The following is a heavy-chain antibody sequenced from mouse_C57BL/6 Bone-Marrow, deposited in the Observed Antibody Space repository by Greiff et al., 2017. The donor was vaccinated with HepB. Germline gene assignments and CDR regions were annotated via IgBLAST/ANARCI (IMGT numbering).Heavy chain of an antibody. J-gene: IGHJ3*01. CDR3: ARYDYGYDEGFAY. D-gene: IGHD2-2*01. Sequence: QVQLQQSGAELARPGASVKLSCKASGYTFTSYGISWVKQRTGQGLEWIGEIYPRSGNTYYNEKFKGKATLTADKSSSTAYMALRSLTSEDSAVYFCARYDYGYDEGFAYWGQGTLVTVSA. V-gene: IGHV1-81*01. CDR1: GYTFTSYG. CDR2: IYPRSGNT.